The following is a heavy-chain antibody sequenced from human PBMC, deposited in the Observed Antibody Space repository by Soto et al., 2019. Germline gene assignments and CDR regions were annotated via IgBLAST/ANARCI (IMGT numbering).Heavy chain of an antibody. CDR1: GDRFTDYY. Sequence: QVQLVQSGAEVKEPGASVTVSCRASGDRFTDYYMHWVRQAPGQGLEWMGWINPNSGVTKYAQKFQGWVTMTRDTSIRTVYMQLSRLRFDDTAIYYCARESGGATATLAYYYSYMDVWGTGTTVTVSS. CDR2: INPNSGVT. D-gene: IGHD5-12*01. J-gene: IGHJ6*03. CDR3: ARESGGATATLAYYYSYMDV. V-gene: IGHV1-2*04.